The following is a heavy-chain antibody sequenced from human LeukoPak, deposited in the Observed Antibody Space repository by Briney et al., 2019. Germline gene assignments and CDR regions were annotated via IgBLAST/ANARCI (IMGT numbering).Heavy chain of an antibody. V-gene: IGHV3-30-3*01. CDR1: GFTFSSHA. CDR3: ARDRNYYDSSGYYG. D-gene: IGHD3-22*01. Sequence: PGGSLRLSCVASGFTFSSHAMHWVRQAPGKGLEWVAVISYDGSNKYYADSVKGRFTISRDNSKNTLYLQMNSLRAEDTAVYYCARDRNYYDSSGYYGWGQGTLVTVSS. CDR2: ISYDGSNK. J-gene: IGHJ4*02.